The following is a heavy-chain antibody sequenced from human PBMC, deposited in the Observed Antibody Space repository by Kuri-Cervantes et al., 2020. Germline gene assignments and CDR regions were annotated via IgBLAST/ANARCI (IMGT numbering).Heavy chain of an antibody. Sequence: GGSLRLCCAAFGPTFSNFWMGGVRQAQGKGLEWVAVIWYDGSNKYYADSLKGRFTISRDNSKNTLFLQMNSLRAEDTAVYYCARGIVKPRDYDFWGGYQPLLDYWGQGTLVTVSS. J-gene: IGHJ4*02. CDR1: GPTFSNFW. D-gene: IGHD3-3*01. CDR2: IWYDGSNK. V-gene: IGHV3-33*08. CDR3: ARGIVKPRDYDFWGGYQPLLDY.